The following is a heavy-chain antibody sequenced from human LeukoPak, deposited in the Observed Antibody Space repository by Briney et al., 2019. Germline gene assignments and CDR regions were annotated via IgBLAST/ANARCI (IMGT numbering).Heavy chain of an antibody. CDR1: GYTSTSYD. CDR3: ARVTYCGGDCSLGGAFDI. Sequence: ASVKVSCKASGYTSTSYDINWVRQATGQGLEWMGWMNPNSGNTGYAQKFQGRVTITRNTSISTAYMELSSLRSEDTAVYYCARVTYCGGDCSLGGAFDIWGQGTMVTVSS. V-gene: IGHV1-8*03. D-gene: IGHD2-21*01. CDR2: MNPNSGNT. J-gene: IGHJ3*02.